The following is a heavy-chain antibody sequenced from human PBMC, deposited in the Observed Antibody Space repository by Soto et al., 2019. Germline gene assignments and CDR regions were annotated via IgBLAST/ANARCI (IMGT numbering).Heavy chain of an antibody. V-gene: IGHV4-30-4*01. D-gene: IGHD3-16*01. J-gene: IGHJ4*02. CDR2: IYYTGST. CDR3: VRDREGDYVMRIFDY. Sequence: QVHLQESGPGLVKPSQTLSLTCSVSGGSISSSDYNWNWVRQPPGKGLEWIGYIYYTGSTFYNPSLKSRVTLSVDTSRNQFSLRLNSVTAADTAMYYCVRDREGDYVMRIFDYWGQGILVTVSS. CDR1: GGSISSSDYN.